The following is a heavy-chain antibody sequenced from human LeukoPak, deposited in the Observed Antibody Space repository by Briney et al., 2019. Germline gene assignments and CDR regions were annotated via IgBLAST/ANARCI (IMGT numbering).Heavy chain of an antibody. Sequence: GGSLRLSFAAPGLPFDDYAMNWVRQAPGKGLGWFSGIGWNSGGIGYADSVKGRFTISRDNAKNSLYLQMNSLRAEDTALYYCAKDMGPMYYYDSSGYFDYWGQGTLVTVSS. CDR1: GLPFDDYA. D-gene: IGHD3-22*01. CDR3: AKDMGPMYYYDSSGYFDY. V-gene: IGHV3-9*01. CDR2: IGWNSGGI. J-gene: IGHJ4*02.